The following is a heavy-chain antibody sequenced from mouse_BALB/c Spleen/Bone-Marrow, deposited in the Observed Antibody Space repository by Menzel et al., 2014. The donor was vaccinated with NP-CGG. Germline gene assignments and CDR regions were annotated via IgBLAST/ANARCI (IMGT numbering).Heavy chain of an antibody. D-gene: IGHD1-1*01. CDR2: INPDSSTI. V-gene: IGHV4-1*02. J-gene: IGHJ3*01. Sequence: EVMLVESGGGLVQPGGSLKLSCAASGFDFSRYWMSWVRQAPGKGLEWIGEINPDSSTINYTPSLKDKFIISRDNAKNMLYLQMSKVRSEDTALYYCERLSYYGRFAYWGQGTLVTVSA. CDR1: GFDFSRYW. CDR3: ERLSYYGRFAY.